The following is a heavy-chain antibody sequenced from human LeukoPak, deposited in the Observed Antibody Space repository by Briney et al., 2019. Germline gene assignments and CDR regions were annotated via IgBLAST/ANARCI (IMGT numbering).Heavy chain of an antibody. J-gene: IGHJ4*02. CDR1: GYTFTSYG. Sequence: ASVKDSCKASGYTFTSYGISRVRQAPGQGLEWMGWISAYNGNTNYAQKLQGSVTMTTETSTSTAYMELRSLRSDDTAVYYCARTYHGGNSGDYWGQGTLVTVSS. CDR2: ISAYNGNT. CDR3: ARTYHGGNSGDY. V-gene: IGHV1-18*01. D-gene: IGHD4-23*01.